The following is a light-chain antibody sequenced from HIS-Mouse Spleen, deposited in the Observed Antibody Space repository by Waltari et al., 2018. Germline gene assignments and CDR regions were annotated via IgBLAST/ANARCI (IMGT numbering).Light chain of an antibody. Sequence: QSVLTQPPSASGTPGQRVTISCSGSSSNIGSNTVNWYQQPPGTAPKPLIYSNNQRPSGVPDRFSGSKSGTSASLDISGLQSEDEADYYCAAWDDSLNGVVFGGGTKLTVL. V-gene: IGLV1-44*01. J-gene: IGLJ2*01. CDR3: AAWDDSLNGVV. CDR1: SSNIGSNT. CDR2: SNN.